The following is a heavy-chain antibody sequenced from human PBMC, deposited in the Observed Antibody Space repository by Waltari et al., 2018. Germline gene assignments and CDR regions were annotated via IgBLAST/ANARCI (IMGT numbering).Heavy chain of an antibody. D-gene: IGHD1-26*01. CDR3: ARALSVGAGDY. CDR2: INHSGST. Sequence: QVQLQQWGAGLLKPSETLSLTCAVYGGSFSGYYWSWIRQPPGKGLEWIGEINHSGSTNYNPSLKSRVTISVDTSKNQFSLKLSSVTAADTAVYYCARALSVGAGDYWGQGTLVTVSS. V-gene: IGHV4-34*01. CDR1: GGSFSGYY. J-gene: IGHJ4*02.